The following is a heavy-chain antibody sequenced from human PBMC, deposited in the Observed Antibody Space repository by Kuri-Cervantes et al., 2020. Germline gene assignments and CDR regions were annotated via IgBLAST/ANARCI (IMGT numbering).Heavy chain of an antibody. CDR2: IYHTGGT. J-gene: IGHJ5*02. CDR1: GASISSEDYY. Sequence: SETLSLTCSVSGASISSEDYYWTWFRQPPGKALEWIGYIYHTGGTYYNPSVQSRLTLLIDKSKNQFSLSLTSVTAADTAVYYCARRGGSTVTPSGFDPWGQGTLVTVSS. D-gene: IGHD4-17*01. V-gene: IGHV4-30-4*08. CDR3: ARRGGSTVTPSGFDP.